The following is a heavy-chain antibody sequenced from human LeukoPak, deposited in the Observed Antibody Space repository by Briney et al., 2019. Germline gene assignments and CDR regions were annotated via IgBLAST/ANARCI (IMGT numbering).Heavy chain of an antibody. D-gene: IGHD3-10*01. Sequence: SVKVSCKASGGTFSSYAISWVRQAPGQGLEWMGGIIPIFGIANYAQKFQGRVTITADKSTSTAYMELSSLRSEDTAVYYCARGAPPEVTMVRGVNWFDPWGQGTLVTVSS. V-gene: IGHV1-69*10. J-gene: IGHJ5*02. CDR3: ARGAPPEVTMVRGVNWFDP. CDR1: GGTFSSYA. CDR2: IIPIFGIA.